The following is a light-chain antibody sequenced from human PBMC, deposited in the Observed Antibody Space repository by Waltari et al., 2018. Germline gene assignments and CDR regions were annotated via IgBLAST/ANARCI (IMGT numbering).Light chain of an antibody. CDR1: SVDVGGSYY. Sequence: QSALTQPRSVSGSPGQSVTISCPGTSVDVGGSYYVSWYQQYPGKAPKLLIYSVTRRPSGVPDRFSGSRSGNTASLTISGLQPEDEADYYCSSYAGSDTYILFGGGTKLTVL. CDR3: SSYAGSDTYIL. V-gene: IGLV2-11*01. J-gene: IGLJ2*01. CDR2: SVT.